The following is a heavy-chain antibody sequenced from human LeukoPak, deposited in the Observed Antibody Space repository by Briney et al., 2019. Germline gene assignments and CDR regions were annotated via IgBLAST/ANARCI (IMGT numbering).Heavy chain of an antibody. J-gene: IGHJ4*02. CDR3: ARHPRVWGSFRD. D-gene: IGHD3-16*02. V-gene: IGHV4-39*01. Sequence: PSETLSLTCTVSHDSISSSTYYWGWIRQPPGKGLEWIGSLYYSGYTYYNPSLKSRVTISVDMSENQFSLKVTSVTAADTAVYYCARHPRVWGSFRDWGQGTLVSVSS. CDR2: LYYSGYT. CDR1: HDSISSSTYY.